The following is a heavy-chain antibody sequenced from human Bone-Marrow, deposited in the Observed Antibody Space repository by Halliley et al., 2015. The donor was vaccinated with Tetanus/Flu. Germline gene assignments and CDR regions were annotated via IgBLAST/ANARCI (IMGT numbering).Heavy chain of an antibody. CDR3: ARDISGTLGGYFDT. CDR2: IHPSGAT. J-gene: IGHJ5*02. D-gene: IGHD6-25*01. Sequence: GYIHPSGATGYTPSLKNRLAMSVDTAKNQFSLSMISVTAADTAVYFCARDISGTLGGYFDTGGQGILVTVSS. V-gene: IGHV4-31*02.